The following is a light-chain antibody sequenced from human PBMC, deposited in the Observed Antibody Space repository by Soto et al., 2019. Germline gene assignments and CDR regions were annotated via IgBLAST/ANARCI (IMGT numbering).Light chain of an antibody. CDR3: CSYAGSSNVV. CDR2: DVT. CDR1: SSDVGSYDL. J-gene: IGLJ2*01. Sequence: QSALTQPASVSASPGQSITISCTGSSSDVGSYDLVSWYQQYPGKAPKVMIYDVTKRPSGVSYRFSGSKSGNTASLTISGLQAEDEADYYCCSYAGSSNVVFGGGTKLTAL. V-gene: IGLV2-23*02.